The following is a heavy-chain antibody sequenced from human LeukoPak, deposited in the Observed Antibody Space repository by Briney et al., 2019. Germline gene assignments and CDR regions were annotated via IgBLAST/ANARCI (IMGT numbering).Heavy chain of an antibody. Sequence: PGGSLRLSCAGSGFTFDDYGMSWVRQAPGKGLEWVSGINWNGGSTGYADSVKGRFTISRDNAKNSLYLQMNSLRAEDTALYYCARVTAYYDSSGYSGYYYFDYWGQGTLVTVSS. CDR3: ARVTAYYDSSGYSGYYYFDY. CDR1: GFTFDDYG. CDR2: INWNGGST. D-gene: IGHD3-22*01. V-gene: IGHV3-20*04. J-gene: IGHJ4*02.